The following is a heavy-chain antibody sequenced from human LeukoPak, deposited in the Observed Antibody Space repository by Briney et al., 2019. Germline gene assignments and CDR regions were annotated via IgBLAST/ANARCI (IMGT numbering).Heavy chain of an antibody. CDR1: GFTFDDYA. D-gene: IGHD1-7*01. CDR2: ISWNSGSI. J-gene: IGHJ3*02. Sequence: PGGSLRLSCAASGFTFDDYAMHWVRQAPGKGLEWVSGISWNSGSIGYADSVKGRFTISRDNAKNSLYLQMNSLRAEDMALYYCAKDIEPGTGHGAFDIWGQGTMVTVSS. V-gene: IGHV3-9*03. CDR3: AKDIEPGTGHGAFDI.